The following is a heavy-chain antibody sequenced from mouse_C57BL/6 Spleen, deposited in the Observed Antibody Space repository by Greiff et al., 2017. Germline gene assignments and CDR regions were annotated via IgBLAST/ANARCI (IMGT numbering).Heavy chain of an antibody. V-gene: IGHV1-15*01. CDR1: GYTFTDYE. D-gene: IGHD3-2*02. CDR2: IDPETGGT. J-gene: IGHJ2*01. Sequence: QVQLQQSGAELVRPGASVTLSCKASGYTFTDYEMHWVKQTPVHGLEWIGAIDPETGGTAYNQKFKGKAILTVDKSSSTAYMGLRSLTSEDSAVYYCTRSAQAAWDYWGQGTTLTVSS. CDR3: TRSAQAAWDY.